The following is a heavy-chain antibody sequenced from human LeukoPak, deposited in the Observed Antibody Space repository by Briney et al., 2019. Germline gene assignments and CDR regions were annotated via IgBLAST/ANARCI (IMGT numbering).Heavy chain of an antibody. Sequence: GASVKVSCKAPGYTFTRYYIHWVRQAPGQGLEWLGIINPSGGSTSNTQKFQGRVTMTTDMSTSTVYMELSSLRSEDTAVYYCARALAAAAGRRAGMMGDWGQGTLVTVSS. CDR3: ARALAAAAGRRAGMMGD. J-gene: IGHJ4*02. CDR2: INPSGGST. V-gene: IGHV1-46*01. D-gene: IGHD6-13*01. CDR1: GYTFTRYY.